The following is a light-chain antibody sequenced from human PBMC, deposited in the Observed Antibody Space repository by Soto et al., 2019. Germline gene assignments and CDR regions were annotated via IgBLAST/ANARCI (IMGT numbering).Light chain of an antibody. CDR3: QQYDNLPLT. CDR1: QDINNC. J-gene: IGKJ3*01. Sequence: DIQMTQIPSSLSASVGDRVTITCQASQDINNCLNWYHQKPGKAPNLLIYDASNLESGLPSRFNGSGSGTHFTLTISSLQPEDTATYHCQQYDNLPLTSGPGTKLGIK. CDR2: DAS. V-gene: IGKV1-33*01.